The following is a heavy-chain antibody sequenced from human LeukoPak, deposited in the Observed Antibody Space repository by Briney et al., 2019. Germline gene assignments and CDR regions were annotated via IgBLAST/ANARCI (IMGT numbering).Heavy chain of an antibody. Sequence: PGGSLRLSCAASGFTFSSYAMSWVRQAPGKGLEWVSAISGSGGSTYYADSVKGRFTISRDNSKNTLYLQMNSLRAEDTAVYYCARDREQQLVFDYWGQGTLVTVSS. CDR1: GFTFSSYA. CDR2: ISGSGGST. D-gene: IGHD6-13*01. V-gene: IGHV3-23*01. CDR3: ARDREQQLVFDY. J-gene: IGHJ4*02.